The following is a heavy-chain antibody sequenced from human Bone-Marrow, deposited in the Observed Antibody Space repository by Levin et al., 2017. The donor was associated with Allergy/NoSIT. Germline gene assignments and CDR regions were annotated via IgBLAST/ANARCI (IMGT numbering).Heavy chain of an antibody. CDR3: ARGGDSWGWFDP. Sequence: PSETLSLTCTVSGGSISTYHWSWIRQPPGKGLEWIGNIYYTGSTNYNPSLKSRVTISLDTSKNQFSLKLSSVTAADTAVYYCARGGDSWGWFDPWGQGTLVTVSS. D-gene: IGHD3/OR15-3a*01. J-gene: IGHJ5*02. CDR2: IYYTGST. V-gene: IGHV4-59*01. CDR1: GGSISTYH.